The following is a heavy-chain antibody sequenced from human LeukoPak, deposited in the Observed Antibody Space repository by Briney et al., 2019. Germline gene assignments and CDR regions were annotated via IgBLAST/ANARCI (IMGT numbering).Heavy chain of an antibody. V-gene: IGHV3-33*01. CDR1: GFTFSSYG. D-gene: IGHD3-9*01. Sequence: GRSLRLSCAASGFTFSSYGMHWVRQAPGKGLEWVAVIWYDGSNKYYADSVKGRFTISRDNSKNTLYLQMNSLRAEDTAVYYCARDYYDILTGYYTAPLSYYMDVWGKGTTVTVSS. CDR3: ARDYYDILTGYYTAPLSYYMDV. J-gene: IGHJ6*03. CDR2: IWYDGSNK.